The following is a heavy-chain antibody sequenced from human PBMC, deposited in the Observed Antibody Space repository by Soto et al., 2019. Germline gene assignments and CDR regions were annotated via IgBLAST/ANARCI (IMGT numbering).Heavy chain of an antibody. D-gene: IGHD2-21*02. CDR3: ARQLGYCGGDCYTEPIDY. CDR1: GYTFTGYY. J-gene: IGHJ4*02. V-gene: IGHV1-2*02. Sequence: QAQLVQSGAEVKKPGASVKVSCETFGYTFTGYYIHWVRQAPGQGLEWMGWINPNSGGTNYAQQFQGRVTMTRDTSIRTAYMELSRVRYDDTAVYYCARQLGYCGGDCYTEPIDYWGQGTLVTVSS. CDR2: INPNSGGT.